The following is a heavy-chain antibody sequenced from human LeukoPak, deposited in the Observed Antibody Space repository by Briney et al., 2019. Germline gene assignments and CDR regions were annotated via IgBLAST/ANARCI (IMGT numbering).Heavy chain of an antibody. D-gene: IGHD3-10*01. CDR2: ISSSSSTI. CDR3: ARAFGRSLYYYAGRDAFDI. Sequence: PGGSLRLSCAASGFTFSSYSMNWVRQAPGRGLEWVSYISSSSSTIYYADSVKGRFTISRDNAKNSLYLQMNSLRAEDTAVYYCARAFGRSLYYYAGRDAFDIWGQGTMVTVSS. J-gene: IGHJ3*02. V-gene: IGHV3-48*01. CDR1: GFTFSSYS.